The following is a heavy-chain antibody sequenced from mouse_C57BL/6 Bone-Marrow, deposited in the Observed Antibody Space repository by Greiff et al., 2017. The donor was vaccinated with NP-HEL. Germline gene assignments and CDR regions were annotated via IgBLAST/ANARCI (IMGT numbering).Heavy chain of an antibody. Sequence: EVKLVESGGGLVKPGGSLKLSCAASGFTFSSYAMSWVRQTPEKRLEWVATISDGGSYTYYPDNVKGRFTISRDNAKNNLYLQMSHLKSEDTAMYYCARDRPPLRDWGQGTLVTVSA. J-gene: IGHJ3*01. CDR2: ISDGGSYT. CDR3: ARDRPPLRD. CDR1: GFTFSSYA. D-gene: IGHD6-1*01. V-gene: IGHV5-4*01.